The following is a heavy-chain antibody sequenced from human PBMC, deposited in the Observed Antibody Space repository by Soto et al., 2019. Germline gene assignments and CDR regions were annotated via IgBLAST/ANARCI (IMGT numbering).Heavy chain of an antibody. CDR1: GFTFSTHA. V-gene: IGHV3-30-3*01. J-gene: IGHJ5*02. CDR2: ISYDGTTK. D-gene: IGHD6-13*01. Sequence: QEQVVESGGGVVQPGRSLRLSCAASGFTFSTHAMHWVRQAPGRGLEWVAIISYDGTTKDYADSVKGRFTISRDNSKNAVCLQMNSLRSEDTALYYCARDWRTAGTTGWFDPWGQGTLVTVSS. CDR3: ARDWRTAGTTGWFDP.